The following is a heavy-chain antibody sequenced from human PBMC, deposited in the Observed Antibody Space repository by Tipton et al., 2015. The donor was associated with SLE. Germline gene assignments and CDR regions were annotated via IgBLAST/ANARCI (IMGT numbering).Heavy chain of an antibody. CDR2: IHYNRDT. J-gene: IGHJ4*02. CDR1: GASVSSHY. CDR3: ARGSVVADDF. D-gene: IGHD2-15*01. V-gene: IGHV4-59*02. Sequence: TLSLTCTVSGASVSSHYWNWIRQTPGKGLEWIGYIHYNRDTNYHPPLKCRVTISVDTSKNQLSLKLTSVTAADTAVYYCARGSVVADDFWGQGTLVTVSS.